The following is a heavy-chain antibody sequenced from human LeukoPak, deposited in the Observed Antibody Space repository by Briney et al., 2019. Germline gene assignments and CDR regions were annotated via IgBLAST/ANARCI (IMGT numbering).Heavy chain of an antibody. V-gene: IGHV3-74*01. Sequence: RGSLGLSCAASGFTFSSYWMHWVRQAPGKGLVWVSRINSDGSSTSYADSVKGRFTISRDNAKNTLYLQMNSLRAEDTAVYYCARALGYYYMDVWGKGTTVTVSS. J-gene: IGHJ6*03. CDR2: INSDGSST. CDR1: GFTFSSYW. CDR3: ARALGYYYMDV.